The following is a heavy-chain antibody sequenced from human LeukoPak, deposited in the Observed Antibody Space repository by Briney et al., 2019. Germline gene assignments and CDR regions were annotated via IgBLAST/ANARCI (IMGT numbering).Heavy chain of an antibody. V-gene: IGHV4-4*07. CDR3: TRGGDFGEYDAY. CDR1: GVSVSAYY. D-gene: IGHD4-17*01. J-gene: IGHJ1*01. CDR2: IYTSGST. Sequence: KPSETLSLTCDVSGVSVSAYYWSWIRQPAGKGLDFIGRIYTSGSTNYNPSLKSRVTVSVDTSKNQFFLKMTSVTAADTAVYYCTRGGDFGEYDAYWGQGILVTVSS.